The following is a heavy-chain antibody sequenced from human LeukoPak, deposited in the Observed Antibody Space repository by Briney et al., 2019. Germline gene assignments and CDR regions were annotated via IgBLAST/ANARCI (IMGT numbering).Heavy chain of an antibody. D-gene: IGHD3-10*01. CDR2: ISSSSSYI. V-gene: IGHV3-21*01. CDR1: GFTFSSYS. CDR3: AREPNYYGSGSRLSWFDP. J-gene: IGHJ5*02. Sequence: GGSLRLSCAASGFTFSSYSMNWVRQAPGKGLEWVSSISSSSSYIYYADSVKGRFTISRDNAKNSLYLQMNSLRAEDTAVYYCAREPNYYGSGSRLSWFDPWGQGTLVTVSS.